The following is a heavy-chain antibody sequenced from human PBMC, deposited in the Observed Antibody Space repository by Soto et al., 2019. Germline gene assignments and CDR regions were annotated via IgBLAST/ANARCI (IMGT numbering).Heavy chain of an antibody. J-gene: IGHJ6*02. CDR2: ISWNGGSI. CDR1: GFRFDDYG. V-gene: IGHV3-20*04. CDR3: ARGWSSGWYGYGMDV. Sequence: ESGGSVIRPGGSLRLSCAASGFRFDDYGMSWVRQAPGKGLEWVSGISWNGGSIGYADSVKGRFTISRDNAKNSLYLQMNSLRAEDTAVYYCARGWSSGWYGYGMDVWGQGTTVTVSS. D-gene: IGHD6-19*01.